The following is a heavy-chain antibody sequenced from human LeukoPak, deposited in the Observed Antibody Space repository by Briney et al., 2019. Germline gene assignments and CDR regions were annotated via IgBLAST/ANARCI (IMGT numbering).Heavy chain of an antibody. J-gene: IGHJ4*02. CDR2: ISSRGDDT. V-gene: IGHV3-23*01. D-gene: IGHD2-21*02. Sequence: PGGSLRLSCAASGFTFSSNAMSWVRQAPGKGLEWVSCISSRGDDTSYAASVKGRFTISRDNSKNTLYLQLNSLRVDDAAIYYCAKHRRSTLVTAYFDSWGQGTLVTVSS. CDR1: GFTFSSNA. CDR3: AKHRRSTLVTAYFDS.